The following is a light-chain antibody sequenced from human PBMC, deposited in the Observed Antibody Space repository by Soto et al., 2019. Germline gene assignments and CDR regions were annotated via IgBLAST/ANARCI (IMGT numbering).Light chain of an antibody. CDR1: SSDVGDYNY. CDR2: EVS. J-gene: IGLJ1*01. V-gene: IGLV2-14*01. CDR3: SSYTSNSTRV. Sequence: QSVLTQPASVSGSPGQSITISCTGTSSDVGDYNYVSWYQQHPGKAPKLMIYEVSNRPSGVSNRFSGSKSGNTASLTISGLQAEDEADYYCSSYTSNSTRVFGTGTKLTVL.